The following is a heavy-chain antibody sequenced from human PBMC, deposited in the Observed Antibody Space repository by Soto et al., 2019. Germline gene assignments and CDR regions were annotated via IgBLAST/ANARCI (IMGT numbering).Heavy chain of an antibody. D-gene: IGHD6-19*01. Sequence: QVQLQESGPGLVKPSETLSLTCAVSGGSISTSAWWSWVRKSPGKGLEWIGEIYHTGGTNYDPSLKSRVTKSVDKSKNQFSLQLSSVTAADTAVYYCAGRTVAVYRSDFWGQGTLVTVSA. CDR2: IYHTGGT. CDR1: GGSISTSAW. CDR3: AGRTVAVYRSDF. V-gene: IGHV4-4*02. J-gene: IGHJ4*02.